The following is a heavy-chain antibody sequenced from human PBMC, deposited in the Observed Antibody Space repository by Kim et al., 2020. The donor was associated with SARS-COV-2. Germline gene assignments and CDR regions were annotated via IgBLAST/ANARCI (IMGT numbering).Heavy chain of an antibody. Sequence: SETLSLTCTVSGGSISSYYWNWIRQPPGKGLEWIGYISYSGNTNYNPSLKSRVTISVDTSKNQFSLKLSSVTAADTAVYYCARRAPFGEFPFDWGQGTLVTVYS. CDR3: ARRAPFGEFPFD. CDR1: GGSISSYY. V-gene: IGHV4-59*08. J-gene: IGHJ4*02. CDR2: ISYSGNT. D-gene: IGHD3-10*01.